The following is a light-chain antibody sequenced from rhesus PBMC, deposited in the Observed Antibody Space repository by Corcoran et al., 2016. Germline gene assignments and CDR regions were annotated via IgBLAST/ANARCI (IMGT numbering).Light chain of an antibody. J-gene: IGLJ1*01. CDR1: NFGS. V-gene: IGLV3-44*01. CDR3: QVCDTSSYHYI. CDR2: YVY. Sequence: SYDLTQPPSVSVSPGQTARITCGGDNFGSVHWYQQKPPQAPILVIYYVYERPSGIPERFSGSTSGNTATLTISGVEAGDEADYFCQVCDTSSYHYIFGTGTRLTVL.